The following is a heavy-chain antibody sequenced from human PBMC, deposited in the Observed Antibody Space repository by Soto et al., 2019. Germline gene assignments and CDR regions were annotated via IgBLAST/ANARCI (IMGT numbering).Heavy chain of an antibody. CDR2: IKQDGSEK. Sequence: GGSLRLSCAASGFTFSSYWMSWVRQAPGKGLEWVANIKQDGSEKYYVDSVKGRFTISRDNAKNSLYLQMNSLRAEDTAVYYCARDGGYCSGGSCYPYYFDYWGQGTLVTVSS. CDR1: GFTFSSYW. CDR3: ARDGGYCSGGSCYPYYFDY. D-gene: IGHD2-15*01. J-gene: IGHJ4*02. V-gene: IGHV3-7*01.